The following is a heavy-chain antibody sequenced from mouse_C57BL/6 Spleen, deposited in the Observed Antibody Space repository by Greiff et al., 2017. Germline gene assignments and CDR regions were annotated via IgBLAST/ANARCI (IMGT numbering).Heavy chain of an antibody. V-gene: IGHV7-3*01. D-gene: IGHD2-12*01. CDR3: ARYRYPGYWYFDV. CDR1: GFTFTDYY. J-gene: IGHJ1*03. CDR2: IRNKANGYTT. Sequence: DVHLVESGGGLVQPGGSLSLSCAASGFTFTDYYMSWVRQPPGTALEWLGFIRNKANGYTTEYSASVKGRFTISRDNSQSILYLQMNALRAEDSATYYCARYRYPGYWYFDVWGTGTTVTVSS.